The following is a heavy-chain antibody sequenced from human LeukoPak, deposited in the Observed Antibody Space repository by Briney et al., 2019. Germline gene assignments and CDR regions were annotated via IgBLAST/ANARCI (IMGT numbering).Heavy chain of an antibody. CDR1: GFTFSSYS. CDR3: ARDAPIAVAGTALWYYYGMDV. CDR2: ISSSSNYI. V-gene: IGHV3-21*01. Sequence: GGSLRLSCAASGFTFSSYSMNWVRQAPGKGLEWVSSISSSSNYIYYADSVKGRFTISRDNAKNSLYLQMNSLRAEDTAVYYCARDAPIAVAGTALWYYYGMDVWGKGTTVTVSS. D-gene: IGHD6-19*01. J-gene: IGHJ6*04.